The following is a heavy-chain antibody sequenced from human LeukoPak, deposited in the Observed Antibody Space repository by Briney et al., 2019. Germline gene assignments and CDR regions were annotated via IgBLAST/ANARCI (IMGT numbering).Heavy chain of an antibody. CDR2: INPNSGGT. CDR1: GYTFTGYY. CDR3: ASWFGARAGLYFDY. D-gene: IGHD3-10*01. J-gene: IGHJ4*02. Sequence: ASVKVSCKASGYTFTGYYMHWVRQAPGQGLEWTGWINPNSGGTNYAQKFQGRVTMTRDTSISTAYMELSRLRSGDTAVYYCASWFGARAGLYFDYWGPGTLVTVSS. V-gene: IGHV1-2*02.